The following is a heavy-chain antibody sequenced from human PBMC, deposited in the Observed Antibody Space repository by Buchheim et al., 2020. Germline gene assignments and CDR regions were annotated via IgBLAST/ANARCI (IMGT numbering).Heavy chain of an antibody. D-gene: IGHD3-3*01. CDR3: AKCVNLECWYFDL. J-gene: IGHJ2*01. CDR1: GFTFSSYA. Sequence: EVQLLESGGGLIQPGGSLRLSCAASGFTFSSYAMSWVRQAPGKGLEWVSGISGRGGGPYYADSVKGRFTISRDNSKNTLYLQMNILRAEDTAVYYCAKCVNLECWYFDLWGRGTL. V-gene: IGHV3-23*01. CDR2: ISGRGGGP.